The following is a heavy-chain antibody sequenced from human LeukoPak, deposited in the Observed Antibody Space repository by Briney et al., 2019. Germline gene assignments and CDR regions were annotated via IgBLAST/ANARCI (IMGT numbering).Heavy chain of an antibody. CDR3: ASGDYVLAVDY. CDR2: IIPIFGTA. D-gene: IGHD4-17*01. Sequence: ASVKVSCKASGGTFSSYAISWVRQAPGQGLEWMGGIIPIFGTANYAQKFQGRVTITADESTSTAYMELSRLRSDDTAVYYCASGDYVLAVDYWGQGTLVTVSS. J-gene: IGHJ4*02. CDR1: GGTFSSYA. V-gene: IGHV1-69*13.